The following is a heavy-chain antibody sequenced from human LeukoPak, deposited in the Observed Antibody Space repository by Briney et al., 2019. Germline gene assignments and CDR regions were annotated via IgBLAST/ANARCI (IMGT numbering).Heavy chain of an antibody. Sequence: GGSLRLSCAATGFNVSRDYISWVRQAPGRGPEWVSIIDSDGNAYYADSVKGRFTISRRNSGDAVHLQMNSLRVDDTAVYYCARVTYYYGSGEQIDVFDIWGQGTMVTVSS. D-gene: IGHD3-10*01. CDR2: IDSDGNA. CDR3: ARVTYYYGSGEQIDVFDI. V-gene: IGHV3-53*04. J-gene: IGHJ3*02. CDR1: GFNVSRDY.